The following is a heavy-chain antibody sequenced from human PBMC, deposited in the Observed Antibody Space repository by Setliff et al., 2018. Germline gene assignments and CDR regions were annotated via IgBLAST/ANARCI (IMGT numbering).Heavy chain of an antibody. CDR1: GYTFTSYA. CDR2: INAGNGNT. D-gene: IGHD6-19*01. CDR3: ARDAGKWLVLPNWFDP. J-gene: IGHJ5*02. Sequence: ASVKVSCKASGYTFTSYATHWVRQAPGQRLEWMGWINAGNGNTKYSQKLQGRVTMTTDTSTGTAYMELRSLRSDDTAVYYCARDAGKWLVLPNWFDPWGQGTLVTVSS. V-gene: IGHV1-3*01.